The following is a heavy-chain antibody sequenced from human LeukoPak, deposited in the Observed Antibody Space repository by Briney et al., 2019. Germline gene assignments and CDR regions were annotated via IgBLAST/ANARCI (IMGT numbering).Heavy chain of an antibody. CDR1: GGSFSGYY. CDR3: ARGPRHKFWSGRARHFDI. J-gene: IGHJ3*02. CDR2: IDHSGST. V-gene: IGHV4-34*01. Sequence: PSETLSLTCAVYGGSFSGYYWSWIRQPPGKGLEWIGEIDHSGSTNYNPSLKSRVTISVDTSKNQFSLKLSSVTAADTAVYYCARGPRHKFWSGRARHFDIWGQGTMVTVSS. D-gene: IGHD3-3*01.